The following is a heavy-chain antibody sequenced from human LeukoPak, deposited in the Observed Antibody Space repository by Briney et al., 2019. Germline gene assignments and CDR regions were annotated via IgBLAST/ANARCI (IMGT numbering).Heavy chain of an antibody. CDR2: IRYDGSNK. CDR3: AKDRRGSTSMADY. Sequence: QPGGSLSLSCAASGITFSSYGMHWVRQAPGKGLEWVTFIRYDGSNKYYADSVKGRFTISRDNSKNTLYLQMNSLRAEDTAVYYCAKDRRGSTSMADYWGQGTLGTVSS. V-gene: IGHV3-30*02. J-gene: IGHJ4*02. CDR1: GITFSSYG. D-gene: IGHD2-2*01.